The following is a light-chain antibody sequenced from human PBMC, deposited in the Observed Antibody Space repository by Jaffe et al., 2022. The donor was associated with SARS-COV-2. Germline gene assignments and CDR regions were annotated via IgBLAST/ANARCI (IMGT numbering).Light chain of an antibody. CDR3: LQCFDLPRT. CDR1: QDIRYY. J-gene: IGKJ3*01. CDR2: DAS. Sequence: DVHMTQSPSSLSASVGDRVTITCQASQDIRYYLNWYQQKPGKAPKLLIYDASTLDTGVPSRFSGSGSGTDFTFTISSLQPEDVATYYCLQCFDLPRTFGPGTAVDIK. V-gene: IGKV1-33*01.